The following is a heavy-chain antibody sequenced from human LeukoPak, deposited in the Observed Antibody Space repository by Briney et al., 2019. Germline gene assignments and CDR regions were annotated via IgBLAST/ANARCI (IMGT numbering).Heavy chain of an antibody. CDR2: FSHGGST. CDR3: TTDRDLRWFYF. CDR1: DNSAYSTGFS. V-gene: IGHV4-39*07. Sequence: SETLSLTCTVYDNSAYSTGFSWGWIRQPPGKGLEWIGSFSHGGSTFYNPSLKSRVTISGDTSEKQFSLRLSSVAAADTAVYYCTTDRDLRWFYFWGRGTLVTVSS. D-gene: IGHD2-21*01. J-gene: IGHJ4*02.